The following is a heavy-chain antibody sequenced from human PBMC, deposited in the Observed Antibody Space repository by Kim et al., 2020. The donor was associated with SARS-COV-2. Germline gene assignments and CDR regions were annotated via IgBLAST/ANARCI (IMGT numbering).Heavy chain of an antibody. Sequence: ASVKVSCKASGYTFTSYAMHWVRQAPGQRLEWMGWINAGNGNTKYSQKFQGRVTITRDTSASTAYMELSSLRSEDTAVYYCARVSTMVRGVISPLGYWGQGTLVTVSS. J-gene: IGHJ4*02. CDR2: INAGNGNT. CDR3: ARVSTMVRGVISPLGY. CDR1: GYTFTSYA. V-gene: IGHV1-3*01. D-gene: IGHD3-10*01.